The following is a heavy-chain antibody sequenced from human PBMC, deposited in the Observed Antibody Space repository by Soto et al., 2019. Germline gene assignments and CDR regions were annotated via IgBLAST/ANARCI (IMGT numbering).Heavy chain of an antibody. CDR2: IYYSGTT. V-gene: IGHV4-59*01. J-gene: IGHJ6*02. D-gene: IGHD6-13*01. CDR1: GGSISRYY. Sequence: QVQLQESGPGLVKPSETLSLTCTVSGGSISRYYWSWIRQPPGKGLEWIAYIYYSGTTNYNPSLRSRVTISLDTSKNQFSLELSSVTAADTAIYYCARSYSNSGYYYYGMDVWGQGTTVTVSS. CDR3: ARSYSNSGYYYYGMDV.